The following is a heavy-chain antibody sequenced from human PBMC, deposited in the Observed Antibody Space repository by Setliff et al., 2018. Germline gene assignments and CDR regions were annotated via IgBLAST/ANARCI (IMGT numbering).Heavy chain of an antibody. CDR3: ARMSGFLYMDA. Sequence: SETLSLTCTVSDDSISSRHYYWSWIRQPAGKGLEWIGQIYTSWSSNYNPSLKGRASLSIDASKRQFSLKLTSVTAADTAVYYCARMSGFLYMDAWGKGTTVTSP. CDR1: DDSISSRHYY. D-gene: IGHD3-3*01. J-gene: IGHJ6*03. V-gene: IGHV4-61*09. CDR2: IYTSWSS.